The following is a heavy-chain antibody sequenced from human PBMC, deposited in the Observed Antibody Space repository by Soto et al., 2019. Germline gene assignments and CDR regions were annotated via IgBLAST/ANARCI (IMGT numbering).Heavy chain of an antibody. CDR3: ARQYCSSTSCYAGAFDI. D-gene: IGHD2-2*01. Sequence: GGSISSGGYYWSWIRQHPGMGLEWIGHIYYSGSTYYKTSLKSRVTKFVVTFMIYFSLKLNSVNAAETAVYYFARQYCSSTSCYAGAFDIWGQGTMVTVSS. V-gene: IGHV4-31*02. CDR1: GGSISSGGYY. CDR2: IYYSGST. J-gene: IGHJ3*02.